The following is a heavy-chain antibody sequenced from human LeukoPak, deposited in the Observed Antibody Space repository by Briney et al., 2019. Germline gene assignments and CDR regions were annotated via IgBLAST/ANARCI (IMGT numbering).Heavy chain of an antibody. CDR2: INTKSGRT. Sequence: GASVRVSCKTSGYSFTDYYIHWVRQAPGQGLEWMGWINTKSGRTSSARKFQGRVTMTRDPSITTVYMDMAWLTSDDTAIYFCARADFIDAGPYLIGPWGQGTLVTLSS. CDR1: GYSFTDYY. V-gene: IGHV1-2*02. J-gene: IGHJ5*02. CDR3: ARADFIDAGPYLIGP. D-gene: IGHD3-3*01.